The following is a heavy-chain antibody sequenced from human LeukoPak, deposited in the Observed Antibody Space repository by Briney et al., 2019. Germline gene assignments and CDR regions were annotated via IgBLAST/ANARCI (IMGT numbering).Heavy chain of an antibody. V-gene: IGHV3-23*01. J-gene: IGHJ4*02. CDR3: AKSPVSSCRGSFCYPFDY. D-gene: IGHD2-15*01. CDR1: GFTFSTYA. CDR2: ISGSDDGT. Sequence: PGGPLRLSCAASGFTFSTYAMSWVRQIPGKGLEWVSAISGSDDGTYYADSVKGRFTISRDNSRNTLYLQMNTLRAEDTAVYFCAKSPVSSCRGSFCYPFDYWGQGNLVTVSS.